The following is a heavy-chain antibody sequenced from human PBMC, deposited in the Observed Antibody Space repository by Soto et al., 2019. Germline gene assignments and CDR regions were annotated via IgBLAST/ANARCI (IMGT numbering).Heavy chain of an antibody. V-gene: IGHV3-23*01. CDR1: GFTFSSYA. CDR3: AKEITGTTRYYYGMDV. D-gene: IGHD1-7*01. Sequence: PGGSLRLSCAASGFTFSSYAMSWVRQAPGKGLEWVSAISGSGGSTYYADSVKGRFTISRDNSKNTLYLQMDSLRAEDTAVYYCAKEITGTTRYYYGMDVWGQGTTVTVS. CDR2: ISGSGGST. J-gene: IGHJ6*02.